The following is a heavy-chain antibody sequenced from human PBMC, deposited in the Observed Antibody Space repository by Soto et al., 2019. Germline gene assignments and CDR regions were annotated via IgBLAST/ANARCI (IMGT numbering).Heavy chain of an antibody. J-gene: IGHJ6*03. Sequence: ASVKVSCKASGFTFTSSAMQWVRQARGQRLEWIGWIVVGSGNTNYAQKFQERVTITRDMSTSTAYMELSSLRSEDTAVYYCAADRGPITMVRGVIYMDVWGKGTTVTVSS. V-gene: IGHV1-58*02. D-gene: IGHD3-10*01. CDR1: GFTFTSSA. CDR2: IVVGSGNT. CDR3: AADRGPITMVRGVIYMDV.